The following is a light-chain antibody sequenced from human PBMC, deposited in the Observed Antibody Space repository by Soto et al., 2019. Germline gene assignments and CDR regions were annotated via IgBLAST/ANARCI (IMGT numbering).Light chain of an antibody. CDR2: GAS. J-gene: IGKJ5*01. Sequence: SPATLSVSPGERATLSCRASENIYTNLAWYQQKPVQAPRLLFYGASTRATGLPARFSGTGSGTEFTLTINSLQAEDSAVYCCQQYYNWTQTFVQGTRLEIK. CDR3: QQYYNWTQT. V-gene: IGKV3-15*01. CDR1: ENIYTN.